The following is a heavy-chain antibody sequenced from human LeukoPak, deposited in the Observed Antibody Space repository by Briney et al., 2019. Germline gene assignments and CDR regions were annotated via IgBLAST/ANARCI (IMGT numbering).Heavy chain of an antibody. D-gene: IGHD6-19*01. J-gene: IGHJ4*02. CDR1: GGSFSSYY. V-gene: IGHV4-59*01. Sequence: PSETLSLTCTVSGGSFSSYYWSWIRQPPGKGLEWVGNIYYTGSTNYNPSLKSRVTISVDTSKNQFSLKLSSVTAADTAVYYCARAFSSGWYPYSIGGLWFDYWGQGTLVTVSS. CDR2: IYYTGST. CDR3: ARAFSSGWYPYSIGGLWFDY.